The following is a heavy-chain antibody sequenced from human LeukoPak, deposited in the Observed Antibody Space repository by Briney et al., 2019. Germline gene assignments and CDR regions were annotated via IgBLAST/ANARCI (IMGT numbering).Heavy chain of an antibody. V-gene: IGHV3-48*01. Sequence: PGGSLRLSCAVSGFTFSIYNMNWVRQAPGKGLEWVSFISGSSSTIYYADSVKGRFTISRDNSKNTLYLQMNSLRAEDTAVYYCARDSRGDYFDYWGQGTLVTVSS. CDR3: ARDSRGDYFDY. CDR2: ISGSSSTI. CDR1: GFTFSIYN. J-gene: IGHJ4*02.